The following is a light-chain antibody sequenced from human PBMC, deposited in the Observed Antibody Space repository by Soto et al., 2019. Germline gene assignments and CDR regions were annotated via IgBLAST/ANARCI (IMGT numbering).Light chain of an antibody. CDR3: QQLFDSPIT. CDR1: QIISTT. CDR2: AAS. Sequence: DIQLTQSPSFLSPSIGESLTITCRASQIISTTLAWYQVKPGQAPKLLIYAASTLESGIPSRFSATVSGTEFSLTITSLQPEDFATYYCQQLFDSPITFGQGTRLEI. V-gene: IGKV1-9*01. J-gene: IGKJ5*01.